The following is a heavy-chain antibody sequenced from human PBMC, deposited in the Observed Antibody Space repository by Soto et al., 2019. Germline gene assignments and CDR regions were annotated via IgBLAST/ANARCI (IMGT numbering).Heavy chain of an antibody. J-gene: IGHJ4*02. Sequence: GASVKVSCTASVYTFTIYYVHWVRQAPGQGLEWMGIINPSGDSTTFAQKFQGRITMTRDTSTSTVYMELSSLRSEDTAVYYCTRGYGQRGNYWGQGTLVTVSS. CDR2: INPSGDST. CDR1: VYTFTIYY. V-gene: IGHV1-46*03. D-gene: IGHD2-2*01. CDR3: TRGYGQRGNY.